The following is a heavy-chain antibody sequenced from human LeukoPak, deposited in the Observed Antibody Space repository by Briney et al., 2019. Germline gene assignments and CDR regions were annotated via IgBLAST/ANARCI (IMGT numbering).Heavy chain of an antibody. J-gene: IGHJ4*02. D-gene: IGHD1-1*01. CDR3: ARVWGYNYFDY. V-gene: IGHV1-2*04. Sequence: ASVTVSCKASGYTFTGYYMHWVRQAPGQGLEWMGWINPNSGGTNYAQKFQGWVTMTRDTSISTAYMELSRLRSDDTAVYYCARVWGYNYFDYWGQGTLVTVSS. CDR2: INPNSGGT. CDR1: GYTFTGYY.